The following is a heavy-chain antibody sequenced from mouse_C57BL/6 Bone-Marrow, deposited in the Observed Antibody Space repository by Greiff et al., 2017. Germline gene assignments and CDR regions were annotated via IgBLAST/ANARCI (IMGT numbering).Heavy chain of an antibody. CDR2: ISNLAYSI. CDR1: GFTFSDYG. V-gene: IGHV5-15*01. Sequence: EVKLVESGGGLVQPGGSLKLSCAASGFTFSDYGMAWVRQAPRKGPEWVAFISNLAYSIYYADTVTGRFTISRENAKNTLYLEMSRLRSEETAMYYCARPYYYGSSAYWYFDVWGTGTTVTVSS. CDR3: ARPYYYGSSAYWYFDV. D-gene: IGHD1-1*01. J-gene: IGHJ1*03.